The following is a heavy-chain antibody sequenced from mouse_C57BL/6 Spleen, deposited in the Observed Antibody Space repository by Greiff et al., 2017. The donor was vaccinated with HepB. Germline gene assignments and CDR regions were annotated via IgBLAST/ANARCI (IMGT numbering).Heavy chain of an antibody. J-gene: IGHJ4*01. V-gene: IGHV1-81*01. Sequence: VQLQQSGAELARPGASVKLSCKASGYTFTSYGISWVKQRTGQGLEWIGEIYPRSGNTYYNEKFKGKATLTADKSSSTAYMELRSLTSEDSAVYFCARAGQLRPPYAMDYWGQGTSVTVSS. CDR3: ARAGQLRPPYAMDY. D-gene: IGHD3-2*02. CDR1: GYTFTSYG. CDR2: IYPRSGNT.